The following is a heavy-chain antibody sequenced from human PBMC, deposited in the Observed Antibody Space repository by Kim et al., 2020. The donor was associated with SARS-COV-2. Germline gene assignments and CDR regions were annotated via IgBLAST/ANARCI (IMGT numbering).Heavy chain of an antibody. CDR2: ISSSSSYI. CDR1: GFTFSSYS. CDR3: ARWGYYDFWSGYLSQYYFDY. D-gene: IGHD3-3*01. J-gene: IGHJ4*02. V-gene: IGHV3-21*01. Sequence: GGSLRLSCAASGFTFSSYSMNWVRQAPGKGLEWVSSISSSSSYIYYADSVKGRFTISRDNAKNSLYLQMNSLRAEDTAVYYCARWGYYDFWSGYLSQYYFDYWGQGTLGTVSS.